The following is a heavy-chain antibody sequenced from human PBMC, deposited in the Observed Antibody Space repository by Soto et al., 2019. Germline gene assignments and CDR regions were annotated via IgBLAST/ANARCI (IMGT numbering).Heavy chain of an antibody. CDR3: AREDYGDYGGYFDY. CDR1: GGSISRGDYY. CDR2: SYYRGST. V-gene: IGHV4-30-4*01. D-gene: IGHD4-17*01. Sequence: LSETLSLTCTVSGGSISRGDYYWSWIRQPPGKGLEWIGYSYYRGSTYYNPSLKSRVTISVDGSKNQFSLKVSSVTAADTAVYYCAREDYGDYGGYFDYWGQGSLVTVSS. J-gene: IGHJ4*02.